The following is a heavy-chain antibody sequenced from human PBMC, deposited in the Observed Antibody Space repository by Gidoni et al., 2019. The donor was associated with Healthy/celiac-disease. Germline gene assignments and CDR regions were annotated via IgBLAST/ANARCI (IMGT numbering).Heavy chain of an antibody. CDR3: ARCDGDKRQNDFDI. J-gene: IGHJ3*02. CDR2: SSSSGSTI. CDR1: GFTLSDYY. D-gene: IGHD4-17*01. V-gene: IGHV3-11*01. Sequence: HAQLVESGGGSVQPGGSLRLSGAAPGFTLSDYYMSWSRQAPGKGLEWVSYSSSSGSTIYYADPVKGRFTISRDNAKNSLYLQMNSLRAEDTAVYYCARCDGDKRQNDFDIWGQGTMVTVSS.